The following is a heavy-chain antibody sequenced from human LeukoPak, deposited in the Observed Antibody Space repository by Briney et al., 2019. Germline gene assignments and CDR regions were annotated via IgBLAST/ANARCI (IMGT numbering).Heavy chain of an antibody. Sequence: RTGGSLRLSCAASGFTVSSNYMSWVRQAPGKGLEWVSVIYSGGSTYYADSVKGRFTISRDNSKNTLYLQMNSLRAEDTAVYYCAREYITIRSRWFDPWGQGTPVTVSS. V-gene: IGHV3-66*01. J-gene: IGHJ5*02. CDR1: GFTVSSNY. CDR3: AREYITIRSRWFDP. D-gene: IGHD3-3*01. CDR2: IYSGGST.